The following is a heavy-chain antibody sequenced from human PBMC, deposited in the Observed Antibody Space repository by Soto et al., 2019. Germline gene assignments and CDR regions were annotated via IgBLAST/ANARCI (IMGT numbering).Heavy chain of an antibody. D-gene: IGHD6-19*01. V-gene: IGHV5-51*01. CDR2: IYPGDSDT. CDR1: GYSFTSYW. CDR3: ARHEGSYSIGWYEWLRYYGMDV. J-gene: IGHJ6*02. Sequence: PXESLKISCKGSGYSFTSYWIGWVRQMPGKGLEWMGIIYPGDSDTRYSPSFQGQVTISADKSISTAYLQWSSLKASDTAMYYCARHEGSYSIGWYEWLRYYGMDVWGQGTTVTVSS.